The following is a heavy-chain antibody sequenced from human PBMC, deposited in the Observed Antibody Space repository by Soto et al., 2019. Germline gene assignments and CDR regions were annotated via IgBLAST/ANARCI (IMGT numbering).Heavy chain of an antibody. Sequence: ASVKVSCKASGGTFSSYTISWVRQAPGQGLEWMGRIIPILGIANYAQKFQGRVTITADKSTSTAYMELSSLRSEDTAVYYYDSSGYLPSPYYYYYGMDVWGQGTTVTVSS. CDR3: DSSGYLPSPYYYYYGMDV. CDR2: IIPILGIA. CDR1: GGTFSSYT. J-gene: IGHJ6*02. D-gene: IGHD3-22*01. V-gene: IGHV1-69*02.